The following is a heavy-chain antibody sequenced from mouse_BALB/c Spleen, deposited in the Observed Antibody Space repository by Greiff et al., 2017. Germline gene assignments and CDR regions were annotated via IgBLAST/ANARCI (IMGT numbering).Heavy chain of an antibody. CDR1: GFAFRSYD. J-gene: IGHJ4*01. CDR2: ISSGGGST. Sequence: EVKLMESGGGLVKPGGSLKLSCAASGFAFRSYDMSWVRQTPEKRLEWVAYISSGGGSTYYPDTVKGRFTISRDNAKNTLYLQMSSLKSEDTAMYYCARHHYESSYGCDMDFWGEGTSVTVSS. CDR3: ARHHYESSYGCDMDF. D-gene: IGHD1-1*01. V-gene: IGHV5-12-1*01.